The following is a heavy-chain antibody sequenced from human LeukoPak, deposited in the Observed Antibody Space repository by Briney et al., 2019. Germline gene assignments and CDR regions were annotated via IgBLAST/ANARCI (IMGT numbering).Heavy chain of an antibody. J-gene: IGHJ4*02. CDR3: ARGRGTTGSYYFDY. CDR1: GFTFSSYG. D-gene: IGHD1-1*01. Sequence: PGRSLRLSCAASGFTFSSYGMHWVRQAPGKGLEWVAVIWYDGSNKYYADSVKGRFTISRDNSKNTLYLQMNSLRAEDTAVYYCARGRGTTGSYYFDYWGQGTLVTVSS. V-gene: IGHV3-33*01. CDR2: IWYDGSNK.